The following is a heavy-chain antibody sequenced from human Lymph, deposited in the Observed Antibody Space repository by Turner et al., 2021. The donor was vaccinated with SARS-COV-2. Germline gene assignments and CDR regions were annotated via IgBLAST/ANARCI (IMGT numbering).Heavy chain of an antibody. CDR2: ISYDGGHK. Sequence: QVLLVESGGGVVQPGSSVRLSCAASGFTFISYGMHWVRQAPGKGLEWVAVISYDGGHKSYADSVKGRFTISRDNSKNTLYLQMISLRAEDTAVYYCAWALYYYYGMDVWGQGTTVTVSS. CDR1: GFTFISYG. CDR3: AWALYYYYGMDV. J-gene: IGHJ6*02. V-gene: IGHV3-30*03.